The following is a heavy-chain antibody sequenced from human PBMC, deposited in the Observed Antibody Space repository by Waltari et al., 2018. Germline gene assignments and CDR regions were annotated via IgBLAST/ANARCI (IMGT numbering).Heavy chain of an antibody. CDR1: GFTFRSYA. D-gene: IGHD2-15*01. V-gene: IGHV3-30-3*01. J-gene: IGHJ6*02. Sequence: QVQLVESGGGVVQPGRSLRLSCAASGFTFRSYAMHWVRQAPGKGLEWVAVISYDGSNKYYADAVKGRFTISRDNSKNTLYLQMNSLRAEDTAVYYCARDQDGGMDVWGQGTTVTVSS. CDR2: ISYDGSNK. CDR3: ARDQDGGMDV.